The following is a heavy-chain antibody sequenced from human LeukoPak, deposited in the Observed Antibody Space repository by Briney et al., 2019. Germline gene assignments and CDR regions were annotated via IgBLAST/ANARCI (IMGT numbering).Heavy chain of an antibody. CDR2: IYYSGST. CDR3: AKGGSSYSEMDY. Sequence: SETLSLTCTVSGGSISSYHWNWIRQPPGKGLEWIGYIYYSGSTNYNPSLKSRLTISVDTSKNQFSLRLTSVTADDTAVYYCAKGGSSYSEMDYWGQGTLVTVSS. CDR1: GGSISSYH. J-gene: IGHJ4*02. V-gene: IGHV4-59*12. D-gene: IGHD4-11*01.